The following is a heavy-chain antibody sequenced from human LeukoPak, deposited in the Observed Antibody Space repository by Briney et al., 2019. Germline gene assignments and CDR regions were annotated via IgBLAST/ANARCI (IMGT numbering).Heavy chain of an antibody. CDR3: ARDTVTTNPSPSFDY. J-gene: IGHJ4*02. Sequence: ASVKVSCKASGYTFTGYYMHWVRQAPGQGLEWMGRINPNSGGTNYAQKFQGRVTMTRDTSISTAYMELSRLRSDDTAAYYCARDTVTTNPSPSFDYWGQGTLVTVSS. V-gene: IGHV1-2*06. CDR1: GYTFTGYY. CDR2: INPNSGGT. D-gene: IGHD4-17*01.